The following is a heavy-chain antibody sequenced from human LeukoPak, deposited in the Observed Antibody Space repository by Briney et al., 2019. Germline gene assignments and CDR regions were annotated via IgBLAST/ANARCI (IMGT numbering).Heavy chain of an antibody. Sequence: GGSLRLSCAASGFTFSSYGMHWVRQAPGKGLEWVAVIWYDGSNKYYADSVKGRFTISRDNSKNTLYLQMNSLRAEDTAVYYCAKDFGLGYCSSTSCPMAGSFDYWGQGTLVTVSS. J-gene: IGHJ4*02. D-gene: IGHD2-2*01. CDR1: GFTFSSYG. V-gene: IGHV3-33*06. CDR2: IWYDGSNK. CDR3: AKDFGLGYCSSTSCPMAGSFDY.